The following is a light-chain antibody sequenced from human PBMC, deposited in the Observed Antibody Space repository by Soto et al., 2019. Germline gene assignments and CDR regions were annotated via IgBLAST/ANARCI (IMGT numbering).Light chain of an antibody. CDR1: QTISSSY. Sequence: EIVLTQSPGTMSLSQGERATLSCRASQTISSSYLAIAWYQQKPGQPPRLLIYGASSRATGIPDGFSGSGAPTYFPLTISRLAPEDFAVYYCQQHDTSPWTFGQGTRVEIK. V-gene: IGKV3-20*01. J-gene: IGKJ1*01. CDR3: QQHDTSPWT. CDR2: GAS.